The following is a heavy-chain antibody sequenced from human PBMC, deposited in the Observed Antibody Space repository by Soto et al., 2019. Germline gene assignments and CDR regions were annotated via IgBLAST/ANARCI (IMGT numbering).Heavy chain of an antibody. D-gene: IGHD3-9*01. CDR2: INAGNGNT. CDR1: GYTFTSYA. Sequence: ASVKVSCKASGYTFTSYAMHWVRQAPGQRLERMGWINAGNGNTKYSQKFQGRVTITRDTSASTAYMELSSLRSEDTAVYYCAREFVSHLVLRYFDWAHNWFDSWGQGTLVIVSS. V-gene: IGHV1-3*01. J-gene: IGHJ5*01. CDR3: AREFVSHLVLRYFDWAHNWFDS.